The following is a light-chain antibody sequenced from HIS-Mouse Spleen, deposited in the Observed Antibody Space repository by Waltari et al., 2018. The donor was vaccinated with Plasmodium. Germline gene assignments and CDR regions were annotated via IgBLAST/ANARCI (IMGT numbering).Light chain of an antibody. CDR3: QQYNNWSFT. CDR1: QSVGSK. CDR2: GAS. Sequence: EIVMTQSPATLSVSLGERATLSGRASQSVGSKLAWYQQKPGQAPRLLIYGASTRATGIPARFSGSGSGTEFTLTISSLQSEDFAVYYCQQYNNWSFTFGPGTKVDIK. V-gene: IGKV3-15*01. J-gene: IGKJ3*01.